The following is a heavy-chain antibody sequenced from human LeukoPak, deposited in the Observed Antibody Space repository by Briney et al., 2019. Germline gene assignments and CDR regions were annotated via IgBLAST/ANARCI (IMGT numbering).Heavy chain of an antibody. CDR3: ARDIAVAGPGFYYYYYGMDV. J-gene: IGHJ6*02. CDR1: GFTFISYA. Sequence: GGSLRLSCAASGFTFISYAMSWVRQAPGKGLEWVSVISAGGDRTYYTDSVKGRFTISRDNSKNTLYLQMNSLRAEDTAVYYCARDIAVAGPGFYYYYYGMDVWGQGTTVTVSS. D-gene: IGHD6-19*01. V-gene: IGHV3-23*01. CDR2: ISAGGDRT.